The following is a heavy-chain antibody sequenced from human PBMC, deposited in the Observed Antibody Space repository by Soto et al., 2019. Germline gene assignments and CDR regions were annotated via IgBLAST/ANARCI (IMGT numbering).Heavy chain of an antibody. V-gene: IGHV3-30*18. CDR2: ISFDGSFT. Sequence: QVQLVESGGGVVQPGRSLTLSCAASGFTFSSFGIHWVRQAPGKGLEWVTFISFDGSFTYYADSVKGRFTISRDNSKNTVYLQMNSLRAEDTAVYFCAKRQYSGDYEENDSFDIWGRGTMVTVSS. CDR3: AKRQYSGDYEENDSFDI. D-gene: IGHD4-17*01. CDR1: GFTFSSFG. J-gene: IGHJ3*02.